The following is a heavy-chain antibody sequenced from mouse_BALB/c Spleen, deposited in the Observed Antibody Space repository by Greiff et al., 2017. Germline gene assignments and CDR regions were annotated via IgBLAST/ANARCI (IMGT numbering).Heavy chain of an antibody. D-gene: IGHD1-2*01. Sequence: QVQLKQPGAELVKPGASVKLSCKASGYTFTSYWMHWVKQRPGQGLEWIGEIDPSDSYTNYNQKFKGKATLTVDKSSSTAYMQLSSLTSEDSAVYYCARSEEHYSGAMDYWGQGTSVTVSS. CDR2: IDPSDSYT. CDR3: ARSEEHYSGAMDY. J-gene: IGHJ4*01. V-gene: IGHV1-69*02. CDR1: GYTFTSYW.